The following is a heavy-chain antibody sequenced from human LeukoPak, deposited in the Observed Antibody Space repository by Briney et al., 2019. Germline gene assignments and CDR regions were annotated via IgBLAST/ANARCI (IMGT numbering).Heavy chain of an antibody. CDR2: IYASGTT. V-gene: IGHV4-4*07. CDR1: GSSISSYY. J-gene: IGHJ6*03. Sequence: PSETLSLTCTVSGSSISSYYWSWIRQPAGKGLEWIGRIYASGTTNYNPSPKSRVTISEDKSKNQFSLKLTSVTAADTAVYYCARDSPYYYYYYMDVWGKGTTVTVSS. CDR3: ARDSPYYYYYYMDV.